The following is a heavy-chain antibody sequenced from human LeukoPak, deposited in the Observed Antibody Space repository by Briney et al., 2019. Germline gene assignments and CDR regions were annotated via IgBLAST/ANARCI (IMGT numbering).Heavy chain of an antibody. CDR1: GFTFSSYA. CDR3: AKALGAICGSGCSSRYFDC. J-gene: IGHJ4*02. Sequence: GGSLRLSCAASGFTFSSYAMSWVRQAPGKGLEWVSIISGSGDSAYSADPMKGRFTISRDNSKNTLYLQMDTLRAEDTAVYYCAKALGAICGSGCSSRYFDCWGQGTLVTVSS. CDR2: ISGSGDSA. V-gene: IGHV3-23*01. D-gene: IGHD2-21*02.